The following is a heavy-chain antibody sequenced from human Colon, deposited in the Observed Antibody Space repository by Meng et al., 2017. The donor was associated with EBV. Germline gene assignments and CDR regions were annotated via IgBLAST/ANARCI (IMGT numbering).Heavy chain of an antibody. CDR2: IHSSGSN. D-gene: IGHD3-10*01. CDR1: GGSISSGGYY. J-gene: IGHJ5*02. Sequence: QVQAPESGPGQVKPSQTLSLTCTVSGGSISSGGYYWSWIRQHPGKGLEWIGYIHSSGSNYYNPSLRSRLTISVDTSKNQFSLKLSSVTAADTAVYYCARASYGSGSPLGESWFDPWGQGTLVTVSS. V-gene: IGHV4-31*03. CDR3: ARASYGSGSPLGESWFDP.